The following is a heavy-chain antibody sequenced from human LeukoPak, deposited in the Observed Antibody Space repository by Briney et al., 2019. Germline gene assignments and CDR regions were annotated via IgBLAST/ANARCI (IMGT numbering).Heavy chain of an antibody. CDR2: IYYGGST. D-gene: IGHD6-13*01. J-gene: IGHJ4*02. CDR3: ARDQDLAAAGYNYFDY. Sequence: SETLSLTCTVSGGSILSSSYYWGWIRQPPGKGLEWIGSIYYGGSTDYNPSLKSRVIISVDTSKNQFSLKLSSVTAADTAVYYCARDQDLAAAGYNYFDYWGQGTLVTVSS. CDR1: GGSILSSSYY. V-gene: IGHV4-39*07.